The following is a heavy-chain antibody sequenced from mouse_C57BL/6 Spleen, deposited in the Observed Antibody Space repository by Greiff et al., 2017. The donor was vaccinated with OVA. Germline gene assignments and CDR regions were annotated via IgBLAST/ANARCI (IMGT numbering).Heavy chain of an antibody. V-gene: IGHV1-64*01. Sequence: QVQLQQPGAELVKPGASVTLSCKASGYTFTSYWMHWVKQRPGQGLEWIGMIHPNSGSTNYNEKFKSKATLTVDKSSSTAYMQLSSLTSEDSAVYYCASDYDYDWFAYWGQGTLVTVSA. CDR1: GYTFTSYW. CDR3: ASDYDYDWFAY. J-gene: IGHJ3*01. D-gene: IGHD2-4*01. CDR2: IHPNSGST.